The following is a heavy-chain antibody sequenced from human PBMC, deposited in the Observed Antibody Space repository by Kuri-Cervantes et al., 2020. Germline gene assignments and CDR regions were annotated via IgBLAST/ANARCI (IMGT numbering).Heavy chain of an antibody. V-gene: IGHV1-24*01. CDR2: FDPEDGET. D-gene: IGHD3-3*01. Sequence: ASVKVSCKVSGYTLTELSMHWVRQAPGKGLEWMGGFDPEDGETIYAQKFQGRVTITADKSTSTAYMELSSPRSEDTAVYYCARAEYYDFFGGPGRANWFDPWGQGTLVTVSS. J-gene: IGHJ5*02. CDR1: GYTLTELS. CDR3: ARAEYYDFFGGPGRANWFDP.